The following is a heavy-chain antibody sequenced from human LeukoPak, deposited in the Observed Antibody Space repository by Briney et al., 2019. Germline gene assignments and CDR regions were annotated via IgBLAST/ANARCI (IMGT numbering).Heavy chain of an antibody. V-gene: IGHV3-53*01. D-gene: IGHD3-3*01. CDR3: AIHGGGTIRIEAFDV. CDR1: EFSVGSNY. Sequence: GGSLRLSCAASEFSVGSNYMTWVRQAPGKGLEWVSLIYSGGSTYYADAVKGRFTISRDNSKNTLYLQMNSLRDEDTALYYGAIHGGGTIRIEAFDVWGQGTMVTISS. J-gene: IGHJ3*01. CDR2: IYSGGST.